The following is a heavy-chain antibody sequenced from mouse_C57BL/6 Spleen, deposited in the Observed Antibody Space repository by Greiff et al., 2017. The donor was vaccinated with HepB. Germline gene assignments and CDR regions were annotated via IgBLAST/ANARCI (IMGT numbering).Heavy chain of an antibody. CDR3: ASQEVPYWYFDV. V-gene: IGHV1-61*01. Sequence: QVQLQQPGAELVRPGSSVKLSCKASGYTFTSYWMDWVKQRPGQGLEWIGNIYPSDSETHYNQKFKDKATLTVDKSSSTAYMQLSSLTSEDSAVYYCASQEVPYWYFDVWGTGTTVTVSS. J-gene: IGHJ1*03. CDR1: GYTFTSYW. CDR2: IYPSDSET.